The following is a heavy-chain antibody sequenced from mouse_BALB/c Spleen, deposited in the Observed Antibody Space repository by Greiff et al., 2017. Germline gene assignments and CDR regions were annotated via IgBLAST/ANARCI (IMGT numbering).Heavy chain of an antibody. Sequence: ESGPGLVKPSQSLSLTCTVTGYSITSDYAWNWIRQFPGNQLEWMGYISYSGSTSYNPSLKSRISITRDTSKNQFFLQLNSVTTEDTATYYCALYYGSSSWFAYWGQGTLVTVSA. CDR1: GYSITSDYA. J-gene: IGHJ3*01. V-gene: IGHV3-2*02. CDR2: ISYSGST. D-gene: IGHD1-1*01. CDR3: ALYYGSSSWFAY.